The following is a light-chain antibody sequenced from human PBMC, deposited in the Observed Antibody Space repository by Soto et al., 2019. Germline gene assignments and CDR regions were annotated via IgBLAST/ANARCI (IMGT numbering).Light chain of an antibody. CDR1: SSNIGSNT. CDR2: SND. Sequence: QSALTQPPSASGTPGQRVSISCSGSSSNIGSNTVNWYQQLPGTAPKLLLYSNDQRPSGVPDRFSGSKSGTSASLAISGLRSEDEADYYCATWDDSLNAVVFGGGTKLTVL. V-gene: IGLV1-44*01. CDR3: ATWDDSLNAVV. J-gene: IGLJ2*01.